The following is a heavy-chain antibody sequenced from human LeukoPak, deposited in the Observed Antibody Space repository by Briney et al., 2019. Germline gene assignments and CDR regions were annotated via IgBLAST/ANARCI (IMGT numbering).Heavy chain of an antibody. CDR2: INPSGGGT. J-gene: IGHJ4*02. CDR3: ARAGRDYGDYSTAGY. CDR1: GYTFTSHY. D-gene: IGHD4-17*01. V-gene: IGHV1-46*01. Sequence: ASVKVSCKASGYTFTSHYMQWVRLAPGQGLEWMGIINPSGGGTRYAQKFQGRVTMTTDTSTSTAYMELRSLRSDDTAVYYCARAGRDYGDYSTAGYWGQGTLVTVSS.